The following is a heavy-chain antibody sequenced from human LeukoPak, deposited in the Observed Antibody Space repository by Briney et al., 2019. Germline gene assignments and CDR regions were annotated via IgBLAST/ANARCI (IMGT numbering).Heavy chain of an antibody. CDR3: AELGITMIGGV. J-gene: IGHJ6*04. CDR1: GFTFSDYW. V-gene: IGHV3-7*01. Sequence: GGSLRLSCAASGFTFSDYWMNWVRQAPGKGLEWVANIKQDGGETYYVDSVKGRFTISRDNTKKSLYLQMNSLRAEDTAVYYCAELGITMIGGVWGKGTTVTISS. CDR2: IKQDGGET. D-gene: IGHD3-10*02.